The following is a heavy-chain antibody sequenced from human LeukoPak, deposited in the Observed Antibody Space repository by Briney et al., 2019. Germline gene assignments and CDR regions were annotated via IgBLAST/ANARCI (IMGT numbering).Heavy chain of an antibody. J-gene: IGHJ4*02. D-gene: IGHD6-19*01. CDR2: ISWNSGSI. Sequence: PGGSLRLSCAASGLTFDDYAMHWVRQAPGKGLEWVSGISWNSGSIGYADSVKGRFTISRDNAKNSLYLQMNSLRAEDTALYYCAKDMSAAVAGTPFDYWGQGTLVTVSS. V-gene: IGHV3-9*01. CDR1: GLTFDDYA. CDR3: AKDMSAAVAGTPFDY.